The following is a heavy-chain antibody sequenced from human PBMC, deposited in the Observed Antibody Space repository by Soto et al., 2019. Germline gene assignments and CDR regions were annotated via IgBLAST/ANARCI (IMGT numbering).Heavy chain of an antibody. CDR1: GFTFSTYA. Sequence: GGSLRLSCAASGFTFSTYAMHWVRQAPGKGLEWVAVMSYDGKNKYYADSVKGRFTISRDTSKNTLYLQMNSLRAEDTAVYYCARELDTGILDYWGQGTLVTVSS. D-gene: IGHD5-18*01. V-gene: IGHV3-30*04. CDR3: ARELDTGILDY. J-gene: IGHJ4*02. CDR2: MSYDGKNK.